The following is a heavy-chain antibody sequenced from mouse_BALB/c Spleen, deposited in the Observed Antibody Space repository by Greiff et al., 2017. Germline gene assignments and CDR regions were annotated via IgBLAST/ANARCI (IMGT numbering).Heavy chain of an antibody. D-gene: IGHD2-1*01. CDR1: GDSITSGY. J-gene: IGHJ4*01. CDR2: ISYSGST. CDR3: ARYPSYGNYVMDY. V-gene: IGHV3-8*02. Sequence: EVKLQESGPSLVKPSQTLSLTCSVTGDSITSGYWNWIRKFPGNKLEYMGYISYSGSTYYNPSLKSRISITRDTSKNQYYLQLNSVTTEDTATYYCARYPSYGNYVMDYWGQGTSVTVSS.